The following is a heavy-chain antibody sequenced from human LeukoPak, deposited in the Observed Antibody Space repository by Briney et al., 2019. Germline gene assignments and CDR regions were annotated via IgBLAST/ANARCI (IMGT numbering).Heavy chain of an antibody. Sequence: PGGSLRLSCAASGFTFSSYSMNWVRQAPGKGLEWVSSISSSSYIYYADSVKGRFTISRDNAKNSLYLQMNSLRAEDTAVYYCARDYRRSYDFWSGYSSSHLNWFDPWGQGTLVTVSS. CDR1: GFTFSSYS. J-gene: IGHJ5*02. CDR2: ISSSSYI. CDR3: ARDYRRSYDFWSGYSSSHLNWFDP. V-gene: IGHV3-21*01. D-gene: IGHD3-3*01.